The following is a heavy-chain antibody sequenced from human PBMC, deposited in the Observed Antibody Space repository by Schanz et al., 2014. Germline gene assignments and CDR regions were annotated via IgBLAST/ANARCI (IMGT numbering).Heavy chain of an antibody. J-gene: IGHJ3*01. D-gene: IGHD3-3*01. CDR2: IRSSSTPI. V-gene: IGHV3-48*01. CDR3: AREQTIFGVTYTDAYDV. Sequence: EVQLVESGGGLIQPGGSLRLSCAASGFGFSSYSMNWVRQAPGKGPEWVSYIRSSSTPIYYADSVKGRFTISRDNSKNLLYLQMNSLRVDDTAVYYCAREQTIFGVTYTDAYDVWGRGTMVTVSS. CDR1: GFGFSSYS.